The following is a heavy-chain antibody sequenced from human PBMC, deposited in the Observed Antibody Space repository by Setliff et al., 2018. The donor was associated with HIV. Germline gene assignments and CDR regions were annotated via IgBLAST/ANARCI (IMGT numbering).Heavy chain of an antibody. CDR3: TRHAPGSDYGDAYYFDY. CDR1: GGSINSGGYY. D-gene: IGHD4-17*01. Sequence: TLSLTCTVSGGSINSGGYYWSWIRQLPGKGLEWIGRIYTSGSTNYNPSLKSRVTISVDTSKNQFSLKLSSVTAADTAVYYCTRHAPGSDYGDAYYFDYWGQGRLVTVSS. CDR2: IYTSGST. V-gene: IGHV4-61*02. J-gene: IGHJ4*02.